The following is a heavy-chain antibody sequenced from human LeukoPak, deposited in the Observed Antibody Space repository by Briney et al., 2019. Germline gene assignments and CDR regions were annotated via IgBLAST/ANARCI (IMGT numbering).Heavy chain of an antibody. V-gene: IGHV3-66*01. Sequence: TGGSLRLSCAVSGVNVSANYMTWVRQAPGKGLEWVSVLFGGGDTYYGDSVKGRFAISRDNSKNTVYLQMKSLRAEDTAIYYCARGQRTSVTLYYFDFWGQGTLVSVSS. CDR2: LFGGGDT. D-gene: IGHD4-17*01. CDR3: ARGQRTSVTLYYFDF. J-gene: IGHJ4*02. CDR1: GVNVSANY.